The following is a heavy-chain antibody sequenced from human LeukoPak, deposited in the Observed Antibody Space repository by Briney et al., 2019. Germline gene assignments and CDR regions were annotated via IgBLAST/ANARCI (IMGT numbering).Heavy chain of an antibody. D-gene: IGHD6-19*01. CDR1: GFTFSDHY. V-gene: IGHV3-7*01. CDR3: ARDDSSGWYYFDY. Sequence: GGSLRLSCAASGFTFSDHYMDWVRQAPGKGLEWVANIKQDGSEKYYVDSVKGRFTISRDNAKNSLYLQMNSLRAEDTAVYHCARDDSSGWYYFDYWGQGTLVTVSS. J-gene: IGHJ4*02. CDR2: IKQDGSEK.